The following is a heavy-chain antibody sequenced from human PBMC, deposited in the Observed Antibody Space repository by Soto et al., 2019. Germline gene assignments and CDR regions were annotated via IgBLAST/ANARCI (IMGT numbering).Heavy chain of an antibody. CDR1: GFTFSSYW. D-gene: IGHD1-1*01. CDR3: ARGDEPLWSTPDY. J-gene: IGHJ4*02. CDR2: IKQDGSEK. Sequence: EVQLVESGGGLVQPGGSPRLSCAASGFTFSSYWMSWVRQAPGKGLEWVANIKQDGSEKYYVDSVKGRFTISRDNAKNSLYLQMNSLRAEDTAVYYCARGDEPLWSTPDYWGQGTLVTVSS. V-gene: IGHV3-7*05.